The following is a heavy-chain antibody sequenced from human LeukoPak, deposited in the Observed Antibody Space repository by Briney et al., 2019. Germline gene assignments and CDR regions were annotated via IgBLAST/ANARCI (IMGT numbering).Heavy chain of an antibody. V-gene: IGHV4-39*01. CDR1: GGSISSGGYY. D-gene: IGHD3-3*01. J-gene: IGHJ5*01. CDR3: ARVRRSLNWFDS. CDR2: IYYSGST. Sequence: SETLSLTCTVSGGSISSGGYYWSWIRQHPGKGLEWIGYIYYSGSTYYNPSLKSRVTISVDTSKNQFSLKLSSVTDADTAVYYCARVRRSLNWFDSWGQGTLVTVSS.